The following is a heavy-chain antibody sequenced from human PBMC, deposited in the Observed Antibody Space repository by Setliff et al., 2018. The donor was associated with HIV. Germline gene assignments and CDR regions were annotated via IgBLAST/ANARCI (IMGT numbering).Heavy chain of an antibody. CDR3: ARDNSYYYGSGSHYWYGMDV. J-gene: IGHJ6*01. D-gene: IGHD3-10*01. CDR1: GASISSGSYF. CDR2: LHLSGDT. V-gene: IGHV4-61*02. Sequence: SETLSLTCTVSGASISSGSYFWGWFRQPAGKGLEWIGRLHLSGDTNYNPSLKSRVTMSIDTSKNQFSLKLSSVTAADTAVYYCARDNSYYYGSGSHYWYGMDVWGQGTTVTVSS.